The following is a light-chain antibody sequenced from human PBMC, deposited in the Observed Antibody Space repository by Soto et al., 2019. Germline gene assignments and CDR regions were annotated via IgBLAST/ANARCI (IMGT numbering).Light chain of an antibody. CDR3: QSYDSSLSGSVV. Sequence: QSVLTQPPSVSGAPGQRVTISCTGSSSNIGAGYDVHWYQQLPGTAPKLLIYGNSNRLSGVRDRFSSSKSGTSASLAITGLQAEDEADYYCQSYDSSLSGSVVFGGGTKLTVL. CDR1: SSNIGAGYD. J-gene: IGLJ2*01. CDR2: GNS. V-gene: IGLV1-40*01.